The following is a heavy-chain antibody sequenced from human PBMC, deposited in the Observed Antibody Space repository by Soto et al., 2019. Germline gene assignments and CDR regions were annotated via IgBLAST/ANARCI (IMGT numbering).Heavy chain of an antibody. CDR2: IIPIFGTA. V-gene: IGHV1-69*01. CDR3: ARPSVPTQDCYPFDY. D-gene: IGHD2-21*02. J-gene: IGHJ4*02. Sequence: QVPLVQSGAEVKKPGSSVKVSCKASGGTFSSYAISWVRQAPGQGLEWMGGIIPIFGTANYAQKFQGRVTVTADESTSTAYMELSSLRSEDTAVYYCARPSVPTQDCYPFDYWGQGTLVTVSS. CDR1: GGTFSSYA.